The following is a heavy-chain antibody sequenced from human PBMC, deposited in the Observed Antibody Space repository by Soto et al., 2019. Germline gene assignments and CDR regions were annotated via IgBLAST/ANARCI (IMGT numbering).Heavy chain of an antibody. D-gene: IGHD6-6*01. CDR1: GGSISSSNW. V-gene: IGHV4-4*02. CDR3: AGQLPPRYYYGMDV. CDR2: IYHSGST. J-gene: IGHJ6*02. Sequence: ASETLSLTCAVSGGSISSSNWWSWVRQPPGKGLEWIGEIYHSGSTYYNPTLKSRVTISVDTSKNQFSQKLSSVTAADTTVYYCAGQLPPRYYYGMDVWGQGTTVTVSS.